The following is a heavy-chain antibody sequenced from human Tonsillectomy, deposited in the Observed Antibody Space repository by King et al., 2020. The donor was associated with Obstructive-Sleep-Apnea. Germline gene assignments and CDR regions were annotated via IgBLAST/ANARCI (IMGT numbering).Heavy chain of an antibody. CDR1: GGSISSYY. Sequence: VQLQESGPGLVKPSETLSLTCTVSGGSISSYYWSWIRQPPGKGLEWIGYIYYSGSTNYNPSLKSRVTISVDTSKNQFSLKLSSVTAADTAVYYCARGRSGSYYGAYYFDYWGQGTLVTVSS. J-gene: IGHJ4*02. V-gene: IGHV4-59*01. CDR3: ARGRSGSYYGAYYFDY. CDR2: IYYSGST. D-gene: IGHD1-26*01.